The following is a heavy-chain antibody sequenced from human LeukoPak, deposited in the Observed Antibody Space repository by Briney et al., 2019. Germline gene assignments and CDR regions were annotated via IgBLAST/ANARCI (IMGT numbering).Heavy chain of an antibody. J-gene: IGHJ6*03. CDR1: GGSISSGTYY. CDR3: ARTTEGGYTYGYFYYYYMDV. Sequence: SETLSLTCSVSGGSISSGTYYWSWIRQPAGKGLEWIGRIYKSGSTNYKPSLQSRVTISVDTPKNQFSLKLTSVTAAGTAVYYCARTTEGGYTYGYFYYYYMDVWGKGTTVTISS. D-gene: IGHD5-18*01. V-gene: IGHV4-61*10. CDR2: IYKSGST.